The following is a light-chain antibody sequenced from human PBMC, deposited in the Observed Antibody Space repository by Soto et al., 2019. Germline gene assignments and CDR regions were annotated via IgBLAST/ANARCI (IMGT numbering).Light chain of an antibody. CDR3: QQYGTSPPT. J-gene: IGKJ1*01. CDR1: QSVSSSY. V-gene: IGKV3-20*01. Sequence: VLTQSPGALSLSPGERATLSCRASQSVSSSYLAWYQQKPGQAPRLLIYGASSRATGIPDRFSGSGSGTDFTLTISRLEPEDFAVYNCQQYGTSPPTFGQGTKVDIK. CDR2: GAS.